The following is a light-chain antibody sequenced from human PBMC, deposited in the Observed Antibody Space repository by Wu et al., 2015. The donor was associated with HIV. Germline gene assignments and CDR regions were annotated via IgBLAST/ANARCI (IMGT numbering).Light chain of an antibody. CDR2: DAS. J-gene: IGKJ2*01. CDR1: QSVASF. Sequence: EIVLTQFPATLSLSPGERAILSCRASQSVASFLAWYQQKPGQAPRLLIYDASNRATGISARFSGSGSGTDFTLTISSLEPEDFAVYYCQQRRYWPLYTFGLGDQAGDQT. CDR3: QQRRYWPLYT. V-gene: IGKV3-11*01.